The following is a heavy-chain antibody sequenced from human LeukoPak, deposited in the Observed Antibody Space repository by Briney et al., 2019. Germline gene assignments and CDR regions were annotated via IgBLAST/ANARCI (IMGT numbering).Heavy chain of an antibody. D-gene: IGHD6-13*01. CDR1: GYTFTGYY. CDR3: ARDVVAAAGTCDY. J-gene: IGHJ4*02. V-gene: IGHV1-18*04. CDR2: ISGNSANT. Sequence: GASVKVSCKASGYTFTGYYMHWVRQAPGQGLEWMGWISGNSANTNYAQKLQGRVTMTTDTSTSTGYMELRSLRSDDTAVYYCARDVVAAAGTCDYWGQGTLVTVSS.